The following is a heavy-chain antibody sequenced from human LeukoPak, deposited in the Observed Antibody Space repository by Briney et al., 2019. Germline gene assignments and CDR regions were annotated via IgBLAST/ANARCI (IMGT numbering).Heavy chain of an antibody. V-gene: IGHV1-69*05. CDR3: ARDMDVPHP. Sequence: EASVKVSCKASGGTFSSYAISWVRQAPGQGLEWMGGIIPIFGTANYAQKLQGRVTMTTDTSTSTAYMELRSLRSDDTAVYYCARDMDVPHPWGQGALVTVSS. J-gene: IGHJ5*02. D-gene: IGHD2-2*01. CDR1: GGTFSSYA. CDR2: IIPIFGTA.